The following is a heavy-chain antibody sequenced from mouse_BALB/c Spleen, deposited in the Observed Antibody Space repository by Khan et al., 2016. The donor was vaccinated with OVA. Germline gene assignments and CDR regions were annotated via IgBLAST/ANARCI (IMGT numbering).Heavy chain of an antibody. CDR1: GFSLSRYN. Sequence: QVQLKQSGPGLVAPSQSLSITCTVSGFSLSRYNIHWVRQPPGKGLEWLGMIWGGGGTDYNSTLKIRLSIIKDNSKSQVFLKMNSLQTDDTAMYFCARAYYMYDGYYAMDYWGQGTSVTVSS. CDR2: IWGGGGT. D-gene: IGHD2-14*01. J-gene: IGHJ4*01. CDR3: ARAYYMYDGYYAMDY. V-gene: IGHV2-6-4*01.